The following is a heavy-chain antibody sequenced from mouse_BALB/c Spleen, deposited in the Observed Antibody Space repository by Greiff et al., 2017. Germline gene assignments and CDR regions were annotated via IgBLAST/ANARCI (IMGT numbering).Heavy chain of an antibody. CDR3: ARIYYDYDDEYYFDY. CDR2: INPDSSTI. J-gene: IGHJ2*01. D-gene: IGHD2-4*01. Sequence: VQLQQSGGGLVQPGGSLKLSCAASGFDFSRYWMSWVRQAPGKGLEWIGEINPDSSTINYTPSLKDKFIISRDNAKNTLYLQMSKVRSEDTALYYCARIYYDYDDEYYFDYWGQGTTLTVSS. V-gene: IGHV4-1*02. CDR1: GFDFSRYW.